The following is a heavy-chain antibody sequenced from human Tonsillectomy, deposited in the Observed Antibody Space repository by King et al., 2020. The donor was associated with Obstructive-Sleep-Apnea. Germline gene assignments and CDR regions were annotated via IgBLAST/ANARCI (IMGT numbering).Heavy chain of an antibody. V-gene: IGHV4-34*01. CDR3: ARARGKTGTHFDY. J-gene: IGHJ4*02. Sequence: VQLQQWGAGLLKPSETLSLTCAVYGGSFSGYYWSWIRQPPGKGLEWSGEINHSGSTNYNPSLKSRVTISVDTSKNQFSLKLSSVTAADTAVYYRARARGKTGTHFDYWGQGTLVTVSS. CDR1: GGSFSGYY. CDR2: INHSGST. D-gene: IGHD1-1*01.